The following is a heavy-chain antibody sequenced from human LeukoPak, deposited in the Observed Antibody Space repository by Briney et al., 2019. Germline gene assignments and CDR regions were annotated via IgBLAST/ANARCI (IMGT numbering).Heavy chain of an antibody. CDR3: ASALSHASNIVVVVAATLDY. D-gene: IGHD2-15*01. CDR2: ISYDGSNK. CDR1: GFTFSSYA. V-gene: IGHV3-30*04. Sequence: PGRSLRLSCAASGFTFSSYAMHWVRQAPGKGVEWVAVISYDGSNKYYADSVKGRFTISRDNSKNTLYLQMNSLRAEDTAVYYCASALSHASNIVVVVAATLDYWGQGTLVTVSS. J-gene: IGHJ4*02.